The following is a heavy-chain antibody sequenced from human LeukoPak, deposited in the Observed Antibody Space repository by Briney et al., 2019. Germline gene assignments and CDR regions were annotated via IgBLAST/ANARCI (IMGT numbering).Heavy chain of an antibody. V-gene: IGHV4-4*02. CDR1: GGSITQTNY. J-gene: IGHJ4*02. Sequence: SETLSLTCDVSGGSITQTNYWTWVRQPPGKGLEWIGEVNLQGSTNYNPSLMRRVAISVDTSANHVSLQLTSVTAADTAVYYCARGEERGSGTVHFDYWGQGTLVTVSS. CDR2: VNLQGST. D-gene: IGHD3-10*01. CDR3: ARGEERGSGTVHFDY.